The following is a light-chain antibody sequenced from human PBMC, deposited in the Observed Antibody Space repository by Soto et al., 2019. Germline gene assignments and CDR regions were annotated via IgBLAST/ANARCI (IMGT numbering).Light chain of an antibody. Sequence: EIVLTQSPATLSLSPGERDTLSCRASQSVSSYLAWYQQKPGQAPRLLIYDASSRATGIPARFSGSGSGTDFTLTISSLEPEDFAVYYCQQRSDWPLTFGGGTKVEIK. CDR2: DAS. CDR3: QQRSDWPLT. J-gene: IGKJ4*01. V-gene: IGKV3-11*01. CDR1: QSVSSY.